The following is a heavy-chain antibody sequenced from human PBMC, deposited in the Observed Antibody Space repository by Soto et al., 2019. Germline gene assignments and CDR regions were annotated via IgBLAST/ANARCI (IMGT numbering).Heavy chain of an antibody. CDR1: GDSISSTFW. CDR3: ATLPHYGDPKAGF. CDR2: VYHSGST. Sequence: SETLSLTCAVSGDSISSTFWWTWVRQPPGKGLEWIGEVYHSGSTSYNPSPKSRVTISVDKPRNQFSLKLTSVTAADTAVYYCATLPHYGDPKAGFWGQGTLVTVSS. J-gene: IGHJ4*02. V-gene: IGHV4-4*02. D-gene: IGHD4-17*01.